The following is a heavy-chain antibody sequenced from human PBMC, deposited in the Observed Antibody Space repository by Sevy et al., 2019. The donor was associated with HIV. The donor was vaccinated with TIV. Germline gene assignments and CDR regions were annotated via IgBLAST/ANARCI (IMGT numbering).Heavy chain of an antibody. CDR1: RFTFSSHA. CDR2: ISFDGNNR. Sequence: GGSLRLSCAASRFTFSSHAMHWVRQTPGKGLEWVAVISFDGNNRYSADSVKGRFTISRDNSKNALYLQMNSLRLEDTAVYYCAGHSGCSITWYPDYWGQGTLVTVSS. V-gene: IGHV3-30*03. J-gene: IGHJ4*02. D-gene: IGHD6-13*01. CDR3: AGHSGCSITWYPDY.